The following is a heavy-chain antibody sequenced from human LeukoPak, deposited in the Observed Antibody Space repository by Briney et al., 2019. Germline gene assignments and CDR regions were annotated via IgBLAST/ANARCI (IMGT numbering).Heavy chain of an antibody. V-gene: IGHV3-33*01. CDR2: IWYDGSNK. CDR3: ARDQAATATYFDY. Sequence: GRSLRLSCAASGFTFSSYGMHWVRQAPGKGLEWVAVIWYDGSNKYYADSVKGRFTISRDNSKNTLYLQMNSLRAEDTAVYYCARDQAATATYFDYWGQGTLVTVSS. CDR1: GFTFSSYG. D-gene: IGHD6-25*01. J-gene: IGHJ4*02.